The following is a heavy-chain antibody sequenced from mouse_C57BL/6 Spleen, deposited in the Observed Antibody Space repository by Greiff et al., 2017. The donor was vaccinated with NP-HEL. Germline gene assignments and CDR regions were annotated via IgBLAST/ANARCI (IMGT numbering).Heavy chain of an antibody. CDR1: GYAFSSSW. D-gene: IGHD1-1*01. V-gene: IGHV1-82*01. Sequence: QVQLQQSGPELVKPGASVKISCKASGYAFSSSWMNWVKQRPGKGLEWIGRIYPGDGDTNYNGKFKGKATLTADKSSSTAYMQLSSLTSEDSAVYCCARSRDYGSRGFAYWGQGTLVTVSA. CDR2: IYPGDGDT. CDR3: ARSRDYGSRGFAY. J-gene: IGHJ3*01.